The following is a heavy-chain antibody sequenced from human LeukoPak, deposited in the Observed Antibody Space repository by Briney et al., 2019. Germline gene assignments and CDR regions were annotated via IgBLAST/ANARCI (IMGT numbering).Heavy chain of an antibody. J-gene: IGHJ4*02. V-gene: IGHV3-23*01. CDR2: ISGSGGST. CDR1: GFTFSSYA. Sequence: GGSLRLFCAASGFTFSSYAMSWVRQAPGKGLEWVSAISGSGGSTYYADSVKGRFTISRDNSKNTLYLQMNSLRAEDTAVYYCARDYGDYKFDYWGQGTLVTVSS. D-gene: IGHD4-17*01. CDR3: ARDYGDYKFDY.